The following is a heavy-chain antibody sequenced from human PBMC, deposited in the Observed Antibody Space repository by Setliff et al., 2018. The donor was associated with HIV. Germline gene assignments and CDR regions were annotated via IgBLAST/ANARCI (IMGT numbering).Heavy chain of an antibody. D-gene: IGHD2-21*02. CDR1: GGSISSNIYF. Sequence: PSETLSLTCTVSGGSISSNIYFWGWIRQPPGKGLEWIGSIYYSGSAYYNSSLRSRLTISVDTSKNQFSLKLKSVTAADTAVYYCGRLSETAMASFDSWGQGILVTVSS. V-gene: IGHV4-39*01. CDR3: GRLSETAMASFDS. CDR2: IYYSGSA. J-gene: IGHJ4*02.